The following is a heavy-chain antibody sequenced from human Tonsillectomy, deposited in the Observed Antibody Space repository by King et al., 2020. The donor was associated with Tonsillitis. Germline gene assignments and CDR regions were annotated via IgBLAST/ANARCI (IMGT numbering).Heavy chain of an antibody. D-gene: IGHD1-1*01. CDR2: ISSSSSTI. Sequence: VQLQESGGGLVQRGGSLRLSCAASGFTFSSYSMNWVRQAPGKGLEWVSYISSSSSTIYYADSVKGRFTISRDNAKNSLYLQMNSLRAEVTAVYYCASRLATGSTGGVWGQGTTVTVSS. CDR3: ASRLATGSTGGV. J-gene: IGHJ6*02. CDR1: GFTFSSYS. V-gene: IGHV3-48*04.